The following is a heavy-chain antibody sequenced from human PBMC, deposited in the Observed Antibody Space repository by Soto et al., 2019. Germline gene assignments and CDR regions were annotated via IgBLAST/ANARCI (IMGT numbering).Heavy chain of an antibody. CDR3: ARGVDEGMDV. V-gene: IGHV1-8*03. CDR2: MSPKSGYA. D-gene: IGHD2-2*01. Sequence: ASVKVSCKASGYIFSNYDINWVRHGTGQGLEWMGWMSPKSGYAGYTQNFQGRVNINRDTSTRTVYMEVSSLRLEDTAVYYCARGVDEGMDVWGQGTTVTVSS. CDR1: GYIFSNYD. J-gene: IGHJ6*02.